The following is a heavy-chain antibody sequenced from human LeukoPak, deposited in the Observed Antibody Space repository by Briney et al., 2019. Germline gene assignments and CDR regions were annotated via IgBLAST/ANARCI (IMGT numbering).Heavy chain of an antibody. V-gene: IGHV4-38-2*02. CDR2: IYHSGTT. J-gene: IGHJ5*02. D-gene: IGHD3-10*01. CDR3: ARGANDYGSGSLYSWFDP. Sequence: SETLSLTCNVSGYSISSDYYWGWIRQPPGKGLEWIGSIYHSGTTYYNPSLESRVTTSVDTSKNQFSLRLSSVTAADTAVYYCARGANDYGSGSLYSWFDPWGQGTLVTVSS. CDR1: GYSISSDYY.